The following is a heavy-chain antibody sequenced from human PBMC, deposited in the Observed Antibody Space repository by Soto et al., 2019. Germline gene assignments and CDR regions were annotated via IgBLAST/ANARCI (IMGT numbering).Heavy chain of an antibody. CDR2: INHSGST. CDR1: GGSFSGYY. CDR3: ARRRGYCSSTSCSKGYYFDY. V-gene: IGHV4-34*01. Sequence: KTSETLSLTCAVYGGSFSGYYWSWIRQPPGKGLEWIGEINHSGSTNYNPSLKSRVTISVDTSKNQFSLKLSSVTAADTAVYYCARRRGYCSSTSCSKGYYFDYWGQGTLVTVS. D-gene: IGHD2-2*01. J-gene: IGHJ4*02.